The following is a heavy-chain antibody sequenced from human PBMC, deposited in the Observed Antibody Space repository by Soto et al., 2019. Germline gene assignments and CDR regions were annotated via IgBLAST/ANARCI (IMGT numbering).Heavy chain of an antibody. D-gene: IGHD3-10*01. CDR1: GGSIGSGDYY. J-gene: IGHJ4*02. V-gene: IGHV4-30-4*01. Sequence: PSWRMSLTCTVCGGSIGSGDYYGSWIRQPPGKGLEWIGYIYYSGSTYYNPSLKSRVTISVDTSKNQFSLKLSSVTAADTAVYYCARSPMVRGLYYFAYWGQGTLVTVSS. CDR3: ARSPMVRGLYYFAY. CDR2: IYYSGST.